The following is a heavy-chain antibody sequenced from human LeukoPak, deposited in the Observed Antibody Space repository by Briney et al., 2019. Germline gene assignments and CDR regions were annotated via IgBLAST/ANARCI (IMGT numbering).Heavy chain of an antibody. Sequence: SGTLSLTCAVSGGPISSSNWWSWVRQPPGKGLEWIGEIYHSGSTNYNPSLKSRVTISVDKSKNQFSLKLSSVTATDTAVYYCARIREITMMIPDYFDYWGQGTLVTVSS. D-gene: IGHD3-22*01. CDR2: IYHSGST. CDR1: GGPISSSNW. J-gene: IGHJ4*02. V-gene: IGHV4-4*02. CDR3: ARIREITMMIPDYFDY.